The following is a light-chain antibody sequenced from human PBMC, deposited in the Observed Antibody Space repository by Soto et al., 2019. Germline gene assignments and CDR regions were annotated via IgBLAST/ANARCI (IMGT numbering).Light chain of an antibody. Sequence: DIQMTQSPSSLSASVGDRVTITCRASQSITIYLNWYQHKPGEAPTLLIFGASTLQSGVPSRFSGSGSGTDFTLTISSLQPEDFATYYCQQSYSTLWTFGQGTK. CDR1: QSITIY. V-gene: IGKV1-39*01. CDR2: GAS. J-gene: IGKJ1*01. CDR3: QQSYSTLWT.